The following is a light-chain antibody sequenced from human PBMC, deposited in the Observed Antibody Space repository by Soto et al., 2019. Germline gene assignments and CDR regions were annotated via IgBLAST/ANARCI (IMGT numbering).Light chain of an antibody. CDR1: QSVRNNY. CDR2: GTS. V-gene: IGKV3-20*01. CDR3: QQYGSSYT. Sequence: EIVLTQSPGTLSLSPGERATLSCRASQSVRNNYLAWYQQQPGQAPRLIIYGTSTRDTGIPDRFSGSGSGTAFTLTISRLEPEDFAVYYCQQYGSSYTFGPGTKVEIK. J-gene: IGKJ3*01.